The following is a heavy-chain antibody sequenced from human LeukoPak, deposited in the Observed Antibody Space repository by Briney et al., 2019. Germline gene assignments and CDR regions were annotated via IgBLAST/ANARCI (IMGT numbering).Heavy chain of an antibody. V-gene: IGHV4-59*11. CDR1: GDSFSSHY. Sequence: SETLSLTCAVSGDSFSSHYWTWIRQSPGTGLEWIGYISHIGRTNYNPSLKSPVTISIDTSKNQFSLKLRYVTGAETAVYYCARDLVTVTKGFDMWGQGTMVSVSS. CDR3: ARDLVTVTKGFDM. J-gene: IGHJ3*02. CDR2: ISHIGRT. D-gene: IGHD4-17*01.